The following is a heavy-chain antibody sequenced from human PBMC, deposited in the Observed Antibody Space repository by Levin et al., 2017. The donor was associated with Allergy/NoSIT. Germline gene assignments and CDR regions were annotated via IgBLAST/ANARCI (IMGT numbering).Heavy chain of an antibody. V-gene: IGHV3-23*01. Sequence: PGGSLRLSCAASGFTFSSYAMSWVRQAPGKGLEWVSAISGSGGSTYYADSVKGRFTISRDNSKNTLYLQMNSLRAEDTAVYYCAKDRDTMVRGVIIMDLPDYWGQGTLVTVSS. D-gene: IGHD3-10*01. CDR1: GFTFSSYA. CDR3: AKDRDTMVRGVIIMDLPDY. CDR2: ISGSGGST. J-gene: IGHJ4*02.